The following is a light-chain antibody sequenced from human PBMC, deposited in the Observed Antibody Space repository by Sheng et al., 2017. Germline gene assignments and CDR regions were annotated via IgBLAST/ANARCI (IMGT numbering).Light chain of an antibody. CDR2: GAS. CDR1: QSVSSN. J-gene: IGKJ2*01. CDR3: QQYNNWPYT. Sequence: EIVMTQSPATLSVSPGERATLSCRASQSVSSNLAWYQQKPGQAPXLLIYGASTRATGIPARFSGSGSGTEFTLTISSLQSEDFAVYCCQQYNNWPYTFGQGTKLEIK. V-gene: IGKV3-15*01.